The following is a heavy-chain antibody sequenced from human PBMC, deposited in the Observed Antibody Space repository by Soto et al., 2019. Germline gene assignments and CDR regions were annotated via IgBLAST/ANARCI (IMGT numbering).Heavy chain of an antibody. CDR3: ARVVYDFWSGPNRNWFDP. CDR1: GYTFTSYG. V-gene: IGHV1-18*01. D-gene: IGHD3-3*01. J-gene: IGHJ5*02. CDR2: ISAYNGNT. Sequence: QVQLVQSGAEVKKPGASVKVSCKASGYTFTSYGISWVRQAPGQGLEWMGWISAYNGNTNYAQKLQGRVTMTTDTSTSTADMELRSLRSDDTAVYYCARVVYDFWSGPNRNWFDPWGQGTLVTVSS.